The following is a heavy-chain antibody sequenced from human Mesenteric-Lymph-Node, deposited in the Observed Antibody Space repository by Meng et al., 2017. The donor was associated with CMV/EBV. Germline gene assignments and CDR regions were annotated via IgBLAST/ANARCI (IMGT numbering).Heavy chain of an antibody. D-gene: IGHD1-7*01. CDR3: ARGIGTTPYFDY. CDR1: GYSFSNYW. J-gene: IGHJ4*02. Sequence: GESLKISCKGSGYSFSNYWIGWVRQMPGKGLEWMGIIYVGDSDGTYSPSFQGQVTISADKSISTAYLQWSGLKASDTAMYYCARGIGTTPYFDYWGQGTLVTVSS. CDR2: IYVGDSDG. V-gene: IGHV5-51*01.